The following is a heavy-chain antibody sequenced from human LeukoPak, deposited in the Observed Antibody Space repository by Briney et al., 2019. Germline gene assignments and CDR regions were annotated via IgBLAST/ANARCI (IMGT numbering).Heavy chain of an antibody. Sequence: GGSLRLSCAASGFTISNAWMSWVRQAPGKGLEWVGRIKSKTDGGATDYAAPVKGRFTISRDDSKNTLYLQMNSLKTEDTAVYYCTTDGLTTVTGGFDYWGQGTLVTVSS. CDR3: TTDGLTTVTGGFDY. CDR1: GFTISNAW. CDR2: IKSKTDGGAT. V-gene: IGHV3-15*01. J-gene: IGHJ4*02. D-gene: IGHD4-17*01.